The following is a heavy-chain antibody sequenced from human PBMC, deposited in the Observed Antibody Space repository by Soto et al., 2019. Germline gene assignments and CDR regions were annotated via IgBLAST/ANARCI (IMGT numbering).Heavy chain of an antibody. CDR2: IYYDGSNK. CDR1: GFTFSSYG. V-gene: IGHV3-33*01. Sequence: QVQLVESGGGVVQPGRSLRLSCAASGFTFSSYGMHWVRQAPGKGLELVAVIYYDGSNKSYADSVKGRFTISRDNSKNTLYLQMNSLRAEDTAVFYCARSQYSSSWYPFDYWGQGTLVTVSA. J-gene: IGHJ4*02. D-gene: IGHD6-13*01. CDR3: ARSQYSSSWYPFDY.